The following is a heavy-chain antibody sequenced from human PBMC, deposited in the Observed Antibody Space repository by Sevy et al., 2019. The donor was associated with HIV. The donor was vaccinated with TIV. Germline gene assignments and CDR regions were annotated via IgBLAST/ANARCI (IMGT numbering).Heavy chain of an antibody. D-gene: IGHD3-3*01. J-gene: IGHJ4*02. Sequence: GGSLRLSCAASGFTFSANWMNWVRQAPGKGLEWVANIKGDGSDKHYVDSVEGRFTISRDNAKNLLYLQMNSLRVEDTAVYYCAHETSGRFESWGQGTLVTVS. CDR1: GFTFSANW. V-gene: IGHV3-7*01. CDR2: IKGDGSDK. CDR3: AHETSGRFES.